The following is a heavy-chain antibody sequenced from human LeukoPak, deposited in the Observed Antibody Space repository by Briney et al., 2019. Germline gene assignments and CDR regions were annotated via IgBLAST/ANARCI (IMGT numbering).Heavy chain of an antibody. CDR3: ATDLGRFDC. CDR1: GPTVSTNH. J-gene: IGHJ4*02. CDR2: LYSGGSI. Sequence: PGWSLRLSCAASGPTVSTNHMSWVRQAPGKGLEWVSVLYSGGSIFYADSVKGRFTISRDNSKNTLYLQMNSLRVEDTAVYYCATDLGRFDCWGQGTLVTVSS. D-gene: IGHD1-14*01. V-gene: IGHV3-66*01.